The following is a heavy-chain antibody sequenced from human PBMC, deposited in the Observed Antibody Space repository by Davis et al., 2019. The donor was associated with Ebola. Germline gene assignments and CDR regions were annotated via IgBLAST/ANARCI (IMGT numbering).Heavy chain of an antibody. CDR3: ARGGRGWFDP. CDR2: INHSGST. D-gene: IGHD2-15*01. J-gene: IGHJ5*02. CDR1: GGSFSGYY. V-gene: IGHV4-34*01. Sequence: MPSETLSLTCAVYGGSFSGYYWSWIRQPPGKGLEWIGEINHSGSTNYNPSLKSRVTISVDTSKNQFSLKLSSVTAADTAVYYCARGGRGWFDPWGQGTLVTVSS.